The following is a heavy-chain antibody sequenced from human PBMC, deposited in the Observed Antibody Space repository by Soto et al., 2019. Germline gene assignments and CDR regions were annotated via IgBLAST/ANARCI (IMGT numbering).Heavy chain of an antibody. CDR2: IWYDGINK. D-gene: IGHD3-3*01. CDR3: ATVDPYYASDF. V-gene: IGHV3-33*01. CDR1: GFTFTNYG. J-gene: IGHJ4*02. Sequence: QEQLVESGGGVAQPGRSLRLSCAASGFTFTNYGMQWVRQAPGKGLEWVAVIWYDGINKHYAESVKGRFSITRDDSKNTLYLQMNSLRVEDPAVNHCATVDPYYASDFWAQGTLVTVSS.